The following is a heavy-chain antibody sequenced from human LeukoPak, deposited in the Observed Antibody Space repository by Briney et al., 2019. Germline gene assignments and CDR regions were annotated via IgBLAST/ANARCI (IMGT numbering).Heavy chain of an antibody. CDR1: GFTFSSYA. J-gene: IGHJ3*02. V-gene: IGHV3-23*01. CDR2: ISGSGGST. Sequence: PGGSLRLSCAASGFTFSSYAMSWVRQAPGKGLEWVSAISGSGGSTYYADSVKGRFTISRDNSKNTLYLQMNSLRAEDTAVYYCALIGYLGWNAFDIWGQGTMVTVSS. CDR3: ALIGYLGWNAFDI. D-gene: IGHD3-9*01.